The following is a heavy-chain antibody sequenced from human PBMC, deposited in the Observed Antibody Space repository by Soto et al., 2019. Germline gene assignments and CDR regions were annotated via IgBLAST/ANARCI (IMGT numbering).Heavy chain of an antibody. CDR3: VRVVAIPGYPDN. CDR1: GGTFSSYA. V-gene: IGHV1-69*12. Sequence: QVQLVQSGAEVRQPASSVKVSCKTSGGTFSSYAISGVRQAPGQGLEWMGGIVPIVDTSTYAQKFQGRVTITADESTSTAYMELSSLRSDDTAIYYCVRVVAIPGYPDNWGQGTLVTVSS. CDR2: IVPIVDTS. J-gene: IGHJ4*02. D-gene: IGHD5-12*01.